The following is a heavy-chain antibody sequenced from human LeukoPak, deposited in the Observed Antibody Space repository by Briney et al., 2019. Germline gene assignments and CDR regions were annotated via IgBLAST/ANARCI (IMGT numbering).Heavy chain of an antibody. CDR2: IYYSGDI. CDR3: ARQDTIIVVPGAFDY. D-gene: IGHD2-2*01. V-gene: IGHV4-39*01. J-gene: IGHJ4*02. Sequence: PSETLSLTCSVSGGSISSSSHCWGWIRQPPGKGLEWIAIIYYSGDIYYNPSLKSRVTISVDTSENQFSLKLSSVTAADTAVYDCARQDTIIVVPGAFDYWGQGSLVTVSS. CDR1: GGSISSSSHC.